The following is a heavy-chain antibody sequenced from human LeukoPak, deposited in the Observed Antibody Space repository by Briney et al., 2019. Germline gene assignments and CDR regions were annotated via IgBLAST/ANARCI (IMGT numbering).Heavy chain of an antibody. CDR2: ISHDGRDT. J-gene: IGHJ6*03. D-gene: IGHD6-6*01. Sequence: TGGSLRLSCEASGFTFSTFPMHWVRQTPDKRLEWVAVISHDGRDTYYADSVRGRFTISRDNSKNTLYLQMNSLSPEDTAVVYCARVGRVSIYPSYMDVWGKGTTLSVSS. CDR1: GFTFSTFP. CDR3: ARVGRVSIYPSYMDV. V-gene: IGHV3-30*04.